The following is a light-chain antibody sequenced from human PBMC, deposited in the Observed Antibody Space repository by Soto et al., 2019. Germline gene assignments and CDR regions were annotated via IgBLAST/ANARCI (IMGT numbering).Light chain of an antibody. J-gene: IGKJ2*01. CDR2: KAS. CDR1: QSISSW. CDR3: QQYKTYKYT. Sequence: DMQMTQSPATLSASVGDRVTITCRASQSISSWLAGYQQKPGKDPKLLIYKASSLESGDTSRFSGSGSGTEFSLTIRSLHPDDFATYYCQQYKTYKYTFGQGTKLEIK. V-gene: IGKV1-5*03.